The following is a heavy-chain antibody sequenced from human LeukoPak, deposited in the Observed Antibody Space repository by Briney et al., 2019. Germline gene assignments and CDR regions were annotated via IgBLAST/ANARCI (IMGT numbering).Heavy chain of an antibody. CDR3: AKRSPHMSSSWYFDYYYGMDV. Sequence: PGGSLRLSCAASGFTFSSYGMHWVRQAPGKGLEWVAVISYDGSNKYYADSVKGRFTISRDNSKNTLYLQMNSLRAEDTAVYYCAKRSPHMSSSWYFDYYYGMDVWGQGTTVTVSS. CDR2: ISYDGSNK. J-gene: IGHJ6*02. V-gene: IGHV3-30*18. CDR1: GFTFSSYG. D-gene: IGHD6-13*01.